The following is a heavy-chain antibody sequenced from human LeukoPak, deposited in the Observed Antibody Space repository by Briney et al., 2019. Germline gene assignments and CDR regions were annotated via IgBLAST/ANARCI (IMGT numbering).Heavy chain of an antibody. J-gene: IGHJ4*02. CDR2: IYSGVST. D-gene: IGHD5-18*01. Sequence: GREGVXVIYSGVSTYYPASVKARFTISRPNSNTTLYLQMNSLRAEHTAVYYCARGVDTSIAHLDYWGQGTLVTVSS. V-gene: IGHV3-53*01. CDR3: ARGVDTSIAHLDY.